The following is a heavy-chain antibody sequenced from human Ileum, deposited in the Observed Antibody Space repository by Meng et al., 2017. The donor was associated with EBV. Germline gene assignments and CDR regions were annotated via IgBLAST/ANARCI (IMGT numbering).Heavy chain of an antibody. D-gene: IGHD1-26*01. CDR2: INAGTGNT. CDR1: GYTSSAFA. V-gene: IGHV1-3*01. CDR3: ARGAGKLREPLWSS. J-gene: IGHJ4*02. Sequence: HVQLTPSGTEVKRPGAAVNIACKASGYTSSAFAIPWLRQAPGQRPAWLGWINAGTGNTRYSHQFQDRVSVTRDSSAKTAYMELRSLGSEDTAVYYCARGAGKLREPLWSSWGQGTLVTVSS.